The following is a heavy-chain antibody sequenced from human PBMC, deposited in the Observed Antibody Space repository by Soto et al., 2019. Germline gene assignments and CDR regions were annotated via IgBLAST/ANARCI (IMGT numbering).Heavy chain of an antibody. CDR1: GGSISSGGYS. V-gene: IGHV4-30-2*01. D-gene: IGHD2-2*01. CDR3: ARVISSRDEYFDY. Sequence: SETLSLTCAVSGGSISSGGYSWSWIRQPPGKGLEWIGEISHTGTTNYNPSLKSRVTMSVDKPKNQFSLNLTSVTAADTAVYYCARVISSRDEYFDYWGQGTVVTVSS. CDR2: ISHTGTT. J-gene: IGHJ4*02.